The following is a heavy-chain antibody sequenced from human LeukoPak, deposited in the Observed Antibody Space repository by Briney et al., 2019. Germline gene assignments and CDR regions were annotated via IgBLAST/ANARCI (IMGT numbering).Heavy chain of an antibody. V-gene: IGHV3-7*01. Sequence: GGSLRLSCAASGFTFNTFWMSWVRQTPGKGQEWVANIKEDGTKKYYVDSVKGRFTISRDNAENSLYLQMNSLRAEDTAVYYCARDAAGYDPWGQGTLVTVSS. D-gene: IGHD6-13*01. CDR3: ARDAAGYDP. CDR2: IKEDGTKK. CDR1: GFTFNTFW. J-gene: IGHJ5*02.